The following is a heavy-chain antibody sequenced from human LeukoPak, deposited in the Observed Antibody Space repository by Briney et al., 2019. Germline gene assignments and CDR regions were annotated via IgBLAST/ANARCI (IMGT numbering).Heavy chain of an antibody. V-gene: IGHV3-23*01. J-gene: IGHJ4*02. D-gene: IGHD3-22*01. CDR3: AKDSKITMIVVVIQPLDY. Sequence: GGSLRLSCAASGFTFSSYAMSWVRQAPGKGLEWVSAISGSGGSTYYAESVKGRFTISRDNSKNTLYLQMNSLRAEDTAVYYCAKDSKITMIVVVIQPLDYWGQGTLVTVSS. CDR1: GFTFSSYA. CDR2: ISGSGGST.